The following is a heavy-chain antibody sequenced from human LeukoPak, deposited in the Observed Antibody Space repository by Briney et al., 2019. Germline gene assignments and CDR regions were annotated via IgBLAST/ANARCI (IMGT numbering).Heavy chain of an antibody. CDR3: ARVEYCSSTSCYSNWFDP. V-gene: IGHV4-4*07. J-gene: IGHJ5*02. CDR1: GGSISSYY. Sequence: SETLSLTCTVSGGSISSYYWSWIRQPAGKGLEWIGRIYTSGSTNYNPSLKSRVTMSVDTSKNQFSLKLSSVTAADTAVYYCARVEYCSSTSCYSNWFDPWGQGTLVTVSS. CDR2: IYTSGST. D-gene: IGHD2-2*01.